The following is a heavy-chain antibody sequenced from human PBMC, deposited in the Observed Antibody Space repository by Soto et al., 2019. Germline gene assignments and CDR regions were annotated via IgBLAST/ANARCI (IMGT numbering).Heavy chain of an antibody. D-gene: IGHD2-2*01. V-gene: IGHV4-31*03. Sequence: SETLSLTCTFSGCAIVSCCYYLSFIRQHPGKGLEWIAYIYYSGSTYYNPSLKSRVTISVDTSKNQFSLKLSSVTAADTAVYYCESDASSTGFESWGQGTLVSVS. CDR3: ESDASSTGFES. J-gene: IGHJ5*01. CDR2: IYYSGST. CDR1: GCAIVSCCYY.